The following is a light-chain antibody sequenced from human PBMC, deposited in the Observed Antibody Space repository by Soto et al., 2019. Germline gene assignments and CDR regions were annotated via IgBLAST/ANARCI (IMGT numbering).Light chain of an antibody. CDR3: SSYTPSNTGV. J-gene: IGLJ3*02. CDR1: SSDVGAYDY. Sequence: QSALTQPASVSGSPGQSITISCTGTSSDVGAYDYVSWYQQHPGKPPKFMLYEVSNRPSGLSNRFSGSKSGNTASLTISGLQAEDEGDYYCSSYTPSNTGVFVGGTKLTVL. V-gene: IGLV2-14*01. CDR2: EVS.